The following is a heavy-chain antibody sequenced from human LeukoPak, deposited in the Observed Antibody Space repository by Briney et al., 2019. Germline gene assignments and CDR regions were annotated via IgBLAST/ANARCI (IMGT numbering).Heavy chain of an antibody. Sequence: SVKVSCKASGGTFSSYAISWVRQAPGQGLEWMGGIIPIFGTANYAQRFQGRVTITADESTSTAYMELSSLRSEDTAVYYCAREYSSSSGWWFDPWGQGTLVTVSS. V-gene: IGHV1-69*13. J-gene: IGHJ5*02. CDR1: GGTFSSYA. D-gene: IGHD6-6*01. CDR2: IIPIFGTA. CDR3: AREYSSSSGWWFDP.